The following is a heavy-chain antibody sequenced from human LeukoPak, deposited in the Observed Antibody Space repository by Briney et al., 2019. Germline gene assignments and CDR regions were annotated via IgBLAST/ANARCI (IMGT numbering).Heavy chain of an antibody. V-gene: IGHV1-46*01. CDR3: AREVFSGSYGDGPQAFDI. CDR1: GYTFTSYY. Sequence: ASVKVSCKASGYTFTSYYMHWVRQAPGQGLEWMGGINPSGGSTSYAQKFQGRLTMTRDTSTSTVYMELSSLRSEDTAVYYCAREVFSGSYGDGPQAFDIWGQGTMVTVSS. D-gene: IGHD1-26*01. CDR2: INPSGGST. J-gene: IGHJ3*02.